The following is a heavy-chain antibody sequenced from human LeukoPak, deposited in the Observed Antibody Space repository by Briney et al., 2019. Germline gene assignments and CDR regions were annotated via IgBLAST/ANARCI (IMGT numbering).Heavy chain of an antibody. CDR1: GFTFSSYA. Sequence: GGSLRLSCAASGFTFSSYAMHWVRQAPGKGLEWVAVISYDGSNKYHADSVKGRFTISRDNSKNTLYLQMNSLRAEDTAVYYCARDPDPDCSGGSCYVYWGQGTLVTVSS. CDR2: ISYDGSNK. V-gene: IGHV3-30-3*01. CDR3: ARDPDPDCSGGSCYVY. J-gene: IGHJ4*02. D-gene: IGHD2-15*01.